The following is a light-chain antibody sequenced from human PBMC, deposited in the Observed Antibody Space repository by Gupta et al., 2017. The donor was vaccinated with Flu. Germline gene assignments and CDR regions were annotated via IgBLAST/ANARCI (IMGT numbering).Light chain of an antibody. CDR3: QQYNSWPYS. CDR2: GAS. CDR1: QGVSSN. Sequence: EIVMTQSPATLSVSPGERATLSCRASQGVSSNLAWYQQKPGQAPRLLIYGASTRATGVPARFSGSGSGTEFTLTISSLQSEDFAVYYCQQYNSWPYSVGQGTKLEIK. V-gene: IGKV3-15*01. J-gene: IGKJ2*03.